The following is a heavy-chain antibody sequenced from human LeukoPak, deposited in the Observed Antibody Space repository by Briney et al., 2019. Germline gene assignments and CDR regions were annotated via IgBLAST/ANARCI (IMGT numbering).Heavy chain of an antibody. CDR2: ISGSGGST. J-gene: IGHJ4*02. V-gene: IGHV3-23*01. Sequence: GGSLRLSCAASGFTFSSYAMSWVRQAPGKGLEWVSAISGSGGSTYYADSVKGRFTISRDNSKNTLYLQMNSLRAEDTAVYYCAILPRRGYCSTSCYAVDYWGQGTLVTVSS. D-gene: IGHD2-2*01. CDR3: AILPRRGYCSTSCYAVDY. CDR1: GFTFSSYA.